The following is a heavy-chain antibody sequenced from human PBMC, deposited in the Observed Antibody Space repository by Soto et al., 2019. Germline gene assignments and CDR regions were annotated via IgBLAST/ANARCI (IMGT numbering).Heavy chain of an antibody. J-gene: IGHJ4*02. D-gene: IGHD3-9*01. CDR3: ARHSPDFDWLSQFDY. V-gene: IGHV4-31*03. Sequence: SETLSLTCTVSGGSISSGDYYWSWIRQHPGKGLEWIGYIYYSGSTYYNPSLKSRVTISVDTSKNQFSLKLSSVTAADTAVYYCARHSPDFDWLSQFDYWGQGTLVTVSS. CDR2: IYYSGST. CDR1: GGSISSGDYY.